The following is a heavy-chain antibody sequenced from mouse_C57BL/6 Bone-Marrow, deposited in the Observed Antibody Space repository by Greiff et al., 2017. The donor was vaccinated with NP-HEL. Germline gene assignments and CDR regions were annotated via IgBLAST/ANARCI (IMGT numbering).Heavy chain of an antibody. J-gene: IGHJ1*03. Sequence: VKVVESGPGLVQPSQSLSITCTVSGFSLTSYGVHWVRQSPGQGLEWLGVIWSGGSTDYNAAFISRLSISKDNSKSQVFFKMNSLQADDTAIYYCARNPSYYYGSSWGYFDVWGTGTTVTVSS. CDR3: ARNPSYYYGSSWGYFDV. V-gene: IGHV2-2*01. CDR2: IWSGGST. D-gene: IGHD1-1*01. CDR1: GFSLTSYG.